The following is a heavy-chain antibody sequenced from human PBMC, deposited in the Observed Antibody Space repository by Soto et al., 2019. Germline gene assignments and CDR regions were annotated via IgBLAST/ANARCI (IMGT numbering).Heavy chain of an antibody. J-gene: IGHJ6*02. CDR1: GYLFVNYG. D-gene: IGHD3-16*01. Sequence: QVQLVQSGDEVKKPGASVKVSCKASGYLFVNYGIAWVRQAPGQGLEWMGWISPYTGNTHSATKVQGRLTMTTDTSTCTAYMDLGSLTSDDTAVYYCVMVDNYVTPTPQDVWGQGTTVTVSS. V-gene: IGHV1-18*01. CDR2: ISPYTGNT. CDR3: VMVDNYVTPTPQDV.